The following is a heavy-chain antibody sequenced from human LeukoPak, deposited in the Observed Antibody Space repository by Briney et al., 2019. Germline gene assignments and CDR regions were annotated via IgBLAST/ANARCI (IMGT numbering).Heavy chain of an antibody. V-gene: IGHV3-11*01. Sequence: AGGSLRLSCAASGFTFTDYYMSWVRQAPGKGLEWLSCISSSGTTTYYADSVKGRFTISRDNAKNSLLLQMNSLRAEDTAVYYCARKRSNGFLNFWGQGTLVTVSS. J-gene: IGHJ4*02. CDR3: ARKRSNGFLNF. CDR2: ISSSGTTT. CDR1: GFTFTDYY. D-gene: IGHD3-22*01.